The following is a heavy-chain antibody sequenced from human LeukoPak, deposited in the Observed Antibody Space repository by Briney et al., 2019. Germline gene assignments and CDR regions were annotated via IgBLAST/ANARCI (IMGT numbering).Heavy chain of an antibody. J-gene: IGHJ5*02. CDR3: ARDNSVEDTAWWFDP. CDR1: GYTFTSYY. D-gene: IGHD4-23*01. V-gene: IGHV1-46*01. Sequence: GASVKVSCKASGYTFTSYYMHWVRQAPGQGLEWMGIINPSGGSTSYAQKFRGRVTMTRDTSTSTDYMELSSLRSEDTAVYYCARDNSVEDTAWWFDPWGQGTLVTVSS. CDR2: INPSGGST.